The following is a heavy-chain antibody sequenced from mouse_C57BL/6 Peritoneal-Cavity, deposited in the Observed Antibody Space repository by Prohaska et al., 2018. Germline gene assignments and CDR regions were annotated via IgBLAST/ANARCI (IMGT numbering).Heavy chain of an antibody. Sequence: EVQLVESGGGLVKPGGSLKLSCAASGFTFSDYGMHWVRQAPEKGLECIAYIXXXSSTIYYADTVNGGFTISRDNAKNTLFLQMTSLRYEDTAMYYCATPYYDSSSDWYFDVWGTGTTVTVSS. D-gene: IGHD1-1*01. V-gene: IGHV5-17*01. CDR3: ATPYYDSSSDWYFDV. CDR2: IXXXSSTI. CDR1: GFTFSDYG. J-gene: IGHJ1*03.